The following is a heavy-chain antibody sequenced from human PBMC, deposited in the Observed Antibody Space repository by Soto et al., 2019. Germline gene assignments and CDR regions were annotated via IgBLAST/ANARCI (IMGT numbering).Heavy chain of an antibody. CDR2: IKSKTDGGTT. CDR3: DYGSGPRRRFDY. V-gene: IGHV3-15*07. D-gene: IGHD3-10*01. J-gene: IGHJ4*02. Sequence: PGGSLRLSCAASGFTFSNAWMNWVRQAPGKGLEWVGRIKSKTDGGTTDYAAPVKGRFTISRDDSKNTLYLQMNSLKTEDTAVYYCDYGSGPRRRFDYWGQGTLVTVSS. CDR1: GFTFSNAW.